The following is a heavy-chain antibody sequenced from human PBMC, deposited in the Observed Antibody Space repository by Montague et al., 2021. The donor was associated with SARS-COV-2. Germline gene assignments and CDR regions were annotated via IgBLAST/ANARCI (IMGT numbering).Heavy chain of an antibody. D-gene: IGHD3-3*01. V-gene: IGHV4-4*02. CDR2: IYHSGST. J-gene: IGHJ6*03. Sequence: SETLSLTCVVSGGSISSINWWSWVRQPPGKGLEWIGEIYHSGSTNYNPSLKSRVTISVDTSKNQFSLKLSSATAADTAVYYCAGTYYDFWSGFIHYYYMDVWGKGTTVTVSS. CDR1: GGSISSINW. CDR3: AGTYYDFWSGFIHYYYMDV.